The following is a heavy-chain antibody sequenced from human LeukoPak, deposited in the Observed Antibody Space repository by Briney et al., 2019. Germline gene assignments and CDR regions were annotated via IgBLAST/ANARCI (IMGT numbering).Heavy chain of an antibody. Sequence: QPGGSPRHSCVGPGFTFCDYAMHSVRQGPGKGVEWVSGISRQSGSIGYADSVRGRFTISRDNAKNSLDLQINGLRHEDTAFYYCAHVVREIVAGPRSPRSLGYYFDLWRRGTVVTVSS. CDR2: ISRQSGSI. V-gene: IGHV3-9*01. D-gene: IGHD2-2*01. CDR3: AHVVREIVAGPRSPRSLGYYFDL. CDR1: GFTFCDYA. J-gene: IGHJ2*01.